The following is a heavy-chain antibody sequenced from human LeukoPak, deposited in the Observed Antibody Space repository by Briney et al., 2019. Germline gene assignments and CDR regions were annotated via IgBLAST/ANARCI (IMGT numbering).Heavy chain of an antibody. CDR1: GFIVSGDF. CDR2: IYSDGST. D-gene: IGHD1-26*01. CDR3: ARERGRGRDSPWFDH. V-gene: IGHV3-53*01. J-gene: IGHJ5*02. Sequence: QAGGSLRLSCAASGFIVSGDFMSWVRQAPGKGLEWVSVIYSDGSTYYADSVKGRFTISRDNSKNTLDLQMTGLRAEDTAVYYCARERGRGRDSPWFDHWGQGTLVTVSS.